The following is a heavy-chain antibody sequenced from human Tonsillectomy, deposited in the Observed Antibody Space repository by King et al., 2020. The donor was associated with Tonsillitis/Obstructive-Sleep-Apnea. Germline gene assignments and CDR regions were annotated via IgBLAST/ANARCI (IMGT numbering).Heavy chain of an antibody. CDR2: ISYDGSNK. Sequence: VQLVESGGGVVQPGRSLRLSCAASGFTFSSYGMHWVRQAPGKGLEWVAVISYDGSNKYYADSVKGRFTISRDNSKNTLYLQMNSLRAEDTAVYYCAKDSRYSSSTTPRGDFDYWGQGTLVTVSS. CDR1: GFTFSSYG. D-gene: IGHD6-13*01. V-gene: IGHV3-30*18. J-gene: IGHJ4*02. CDR3: AKDSRYSSSTTPRGDFDY.